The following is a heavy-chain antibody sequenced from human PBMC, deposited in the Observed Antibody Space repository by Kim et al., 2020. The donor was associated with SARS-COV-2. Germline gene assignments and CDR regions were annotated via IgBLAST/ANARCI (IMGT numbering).Heavy chain of an antibody. CDR1: GFTFGDYA. Sequence: GGSLRLSCTASGFTFGDYAMSWVRQAPGKGLEWVGFIRSKAYGGTTEYAASVKGRFTISRDDSKSIAYLQMNSLKTEDTAVYYCTSFIPPHSSGWYSFDYWGQGTLVTVSS. CDR3: TSFIPPHSSGWYSFDY. J-gene: IGHJ4*02. CDR2: IRSKAYGGTT. D-gene: IGHD6-19*01. V-gene: IGHV3-49*04.